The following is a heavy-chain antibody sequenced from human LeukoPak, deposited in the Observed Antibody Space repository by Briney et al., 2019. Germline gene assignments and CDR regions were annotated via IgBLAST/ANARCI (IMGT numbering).Heavy chain of an antibody. J-gene: IGHJ3*02. V-gene: IGHV3-30*18. CDR1: GFTFSSYG. D-gene: IGHD1-26*01. Sequence: GGSLRLSCAASGFTFSSYGMHWVRQAPGKGLEWVAVISYDGSNKYYADSVKGRFTISRDNSKNTLYLQMNSLRAEDTAVYYCAKGGWQLLPDAFDIWGQGTMVTVSS. CDR2: ISYDGSNK. CDR3: AKGGWQLLPDAFDI.